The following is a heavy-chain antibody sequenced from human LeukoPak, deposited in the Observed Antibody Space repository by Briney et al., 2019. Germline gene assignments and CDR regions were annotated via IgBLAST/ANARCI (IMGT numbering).Heavy chain of an antibody. Sequence: SETLSLTCAVYGGSFSGYYWSWIRQPPGKGLEWIGEINHSGSTNYNPSLKSRVTISVDTSKNQFSLKLSSVTAADTAVYYCARDSYYYGSGSYWRGHYYYYYMDVWGKGTTVTISS. CDR2: INHSGST. D-gene: IGHD3-10*01. J-gene: IGHJ6*03. V-gene: IGHV4-34*01. CDR3: ARDSYYYGSGSYWRGHYYYYYMDV. CDR1: GGSFSGYY.